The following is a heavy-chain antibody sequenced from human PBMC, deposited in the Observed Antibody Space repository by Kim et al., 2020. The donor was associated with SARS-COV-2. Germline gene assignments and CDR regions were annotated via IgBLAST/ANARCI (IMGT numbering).Heavy chain of an antibody. CDR3: ARGRGRYYYYFDY. J-gene: IGHJ4*02. Sequence: GGSLRLSCAASGFTFSNYFMNWVRQAPGKGLEWVSSMSSSSYIYYADSVKGRFTVSRDNAKNSLYLQMNSLRAEDTAVYYCARGRGRYYYYFDYWGQGTL. D-gene: IGHD1-26*01. CDR2: MSSSSYI. V-gene: IGHV3-21*01. CDR1: GFTFSNYF.